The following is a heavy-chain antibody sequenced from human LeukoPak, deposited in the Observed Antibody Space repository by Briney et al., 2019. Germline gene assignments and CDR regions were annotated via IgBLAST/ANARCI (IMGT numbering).Heavy chain of an antibody. CDR2: VNLQGGT. Sequence: PGGSLRLSCAASGFTVSTNYMTWVRQPPGKGLEWIGEVNLQGGTNYNPSLLRRVAISVDTSANHVSLQMTSVTAADTAVYYCAREGGSYRPLDYSGQGTLVTVSS. CDR1: GFTVSTNY. J-gene: IGHJ4*02. V-gene: IGHV4-34*01. CDR3: AREGGSYRPLDY. D-gene: IGHD3-16*02.